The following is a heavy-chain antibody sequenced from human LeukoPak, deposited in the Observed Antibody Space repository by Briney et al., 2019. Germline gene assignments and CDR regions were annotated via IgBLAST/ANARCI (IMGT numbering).Heavy chain of an antibody. Sequence: GGSLRLSCAASGFTFSSYAMSWVREAPEKGLEWVSTIGGSDGSTDYADSVKGRFTISRDNSKNTLYLQMSSLSAEDTAVYYCAKMNVLTGYYTPNFDFWGQGTLVTVSS. D-gene: IGHD3-9*01. CDR3: AKMNVLTGYYTPNFDF. J-gene: IGHJ4*02. V-gene: IGHV3-23*01. CDR2: IGGSDGST. CDR1: GFTFSSYA.